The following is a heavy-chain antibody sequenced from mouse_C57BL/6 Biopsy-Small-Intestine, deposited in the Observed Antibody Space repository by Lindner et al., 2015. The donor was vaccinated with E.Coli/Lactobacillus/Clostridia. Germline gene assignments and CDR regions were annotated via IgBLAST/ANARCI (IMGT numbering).Heavy chain of an antibody. V-gene: IGHV14-4*01. Sequence: VQLQESGAELVEPGASVKLSCTASGFNIKDDYMHWVKQRPEQGLEWIGWIDPENGNTEYASKFQGKATVTADTSSNTAYLQLSSLTSEDTAVYYCTSSSGYVGFAYWGQGTLVTVSA. CDR1: GFNIKDDY. CDR2: IDPENGNT. J-gene: IGHJ3*01. CDR3: TSSSGYVGFAY. D-gene: IGHD3-2*02.